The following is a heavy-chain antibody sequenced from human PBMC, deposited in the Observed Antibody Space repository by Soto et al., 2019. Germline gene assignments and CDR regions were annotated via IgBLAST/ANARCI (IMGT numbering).Heavy chain of an antibody. CDR3: ARDSSSWYYYYYYMDV. CDR2: ISSNGGST. D-gene: IGHD6-13*01. V-gene: IGHV3-64*01. J-gene: IGHJ6*03. CDR1: GFTFSSYA. Sequence: GGSLRLSCAASGFTFSSYAMHWVRQAPGKGLEYVSAISSNGGSTYYANSVKGRFTISRDNSKNTLYLQMGSLRAEDMAVYYCARDSSSWYYYYYYMDVWGKGTKVTVSS.